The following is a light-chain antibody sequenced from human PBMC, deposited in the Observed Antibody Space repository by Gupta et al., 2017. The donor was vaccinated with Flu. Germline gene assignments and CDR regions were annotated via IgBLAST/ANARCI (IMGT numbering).Light chain of an antibody. CDR1: QSVSSY. J-gene: IGKJ2*01. Sequence: EIVLTQSPATLSLSPGERATLSCRASQSVSSYLAWYQQKPGQAPRPLIYDASNRATGIPARFSGSGSGTDFTLTISSREPEDFAVYYCQQRSNWPGYTFGQGTKLEIK. CDR2: DAS. CDR3: QQRSNWPGYT. V-gene: IGKV3-11*01.